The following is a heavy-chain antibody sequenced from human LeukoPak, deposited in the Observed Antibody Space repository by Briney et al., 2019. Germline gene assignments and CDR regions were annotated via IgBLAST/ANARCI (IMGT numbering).Heavy chain of an antibody. V-gene: IGHV1-2*02. D-gene: IGHD4-17*01. J-gene: IGHJ4*02. CDR3: ARSSGDYDVVGFDY. Sequence: ASVKVSCKASGYTFTGYYMHWVRQAPGQGLEWMGWINPNSGGTNYAQKFQGRVTMTRDTSISTAYMELSSLRSEDTAVYYCARSSGDYDVVGFDYWGQGTLVTVSS. CDR1: GYTFTGYY. CDR2: INPNSGGT.